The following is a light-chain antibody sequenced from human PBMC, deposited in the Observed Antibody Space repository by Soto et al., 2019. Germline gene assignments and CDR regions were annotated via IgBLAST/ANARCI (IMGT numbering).Light chain of an antibody. V-gene: IGKV3-15*01. CDR2: GAS. CDR1: QSVSSN. J-gene: IGKJ1*01. Sequence: EIVMTQSPATLSVSPGERATLSCRASQSVSSNLAWYQQKPGQAPRLLIYGASTRATGIPARFSGSGYGTEFTLTISSLQSEEFAVYYCQQYNNWPSWTFGQGTKVEIK. CDR3: QQYNNWPSWT.